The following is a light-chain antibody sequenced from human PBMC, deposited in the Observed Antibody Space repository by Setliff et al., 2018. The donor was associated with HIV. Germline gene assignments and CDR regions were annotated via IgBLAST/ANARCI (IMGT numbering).Light chain of an antibody. CDR2: EVS. CDR3: GSYAGTNNNLYV. V-gene: IGLV2-8*01. J-gene: IGLJ1*01. Sequence: QSVLTQPPSTSGSPGQSVTISCTGTSNDVGYYNRVSWYQQYPGKAPKVMIYEVSKRPSGVPDRFSGYKSGNTASLTVSGLQAEDEADYYCGSYAGTNNNLYVFGTGTKVTVL. CDR1: SNDVGYYNR.